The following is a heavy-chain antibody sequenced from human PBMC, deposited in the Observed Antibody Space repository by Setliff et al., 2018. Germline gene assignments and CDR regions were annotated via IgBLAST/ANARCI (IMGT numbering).Heavy chain of an antibody. D-gene: IGHD2-2*01. J-gene: IGHJ4*02. CDR3: ARDYDQP. CDR1: GFTFNTYW. V-gene: IGHV3-48*04. CDR2: ISTSNTV. Sequence: GGSLRLSCAASGFTFNTYWMGWVRQAPGKGLGWISHISTSNTVYYVDFVKGRFIISRDNAKNSLYLQMNSLKAEDTAVYYCARDYDQPWGQGTLVTVSS.